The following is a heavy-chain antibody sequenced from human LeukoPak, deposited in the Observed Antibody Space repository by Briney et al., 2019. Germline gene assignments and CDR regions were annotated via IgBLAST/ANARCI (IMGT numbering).Heavy chain of an antibody. J-gene: IGHJ3*02. CDR2: INHSGST. CDR1: GGSFSGYY. Sequence: KPSETLSLTCAVYGGSFSGYYWSWIRQPPGKGLEWIGEINHSGSTNYNPSLKSRVTISVDTSKNQFSLKLSSATAADTAVYYCARAEVAFDIWGQGTIVTVSS. V-gene: IGHV4-34*01. CDR3: ARAEVAFDI.